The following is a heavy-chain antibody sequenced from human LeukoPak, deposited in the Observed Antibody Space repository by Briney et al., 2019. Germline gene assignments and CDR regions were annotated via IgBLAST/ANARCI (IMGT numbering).Heavy chain of an antibody. Sequence: PGGSLRLSCAASGFTFSSYEMNWVRQAPGKGLEWVASISSSSSYIYYAASVKGRFTISRDNAKNSLYLQMHFLRAEDTAVYYCVGGSSSRYYYMDVWGKGTTVTVSS. CDR2: ISSSSSYI. D-gene: IGHD6-6*01. CDR1: GFTFSSYE. V-gene: IGHV3-21*01. J-gene: IGHJ6*03. CDR3: VGGSSSRYYYMDV.